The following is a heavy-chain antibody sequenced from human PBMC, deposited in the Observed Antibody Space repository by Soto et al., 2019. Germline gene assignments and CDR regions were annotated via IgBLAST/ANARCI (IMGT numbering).Heavy chain of an antibody. J-gene: IGHJ5*02. Sequence: SETLSLTCAVSGGSISSSNWWSWVRQPPGKGLEWIGEIYHSGSTNYNPSLKSRVTISVDKSKNQFSLKLSSVTAAEPAVYYCARSPYDYVWGSYRINWFDPWGQGTLVTVSS. CDR1: GGSISSSNW. D-gene: IGHD3-16*02. V-gene: IGHV4-4*02. CDR3: ARSPYDYVWGSYRINWFDP. CDR2: IYHSGST.